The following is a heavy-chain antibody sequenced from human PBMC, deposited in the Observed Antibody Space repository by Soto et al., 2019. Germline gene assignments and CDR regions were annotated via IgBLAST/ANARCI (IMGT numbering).Heavy chain of an antibody. J-gene: IGHJ4*02. Sequence: GGSLRLSCAASGFTFSSYWMSWVRQAPGKGLEWVANIKQDGSEKYYVDSVKGRFTISRDNAKNSLYLQMNSLRAEDTAVYYCASIGRGYSYYFDYWGQGTLVTVSS. V-gene: IGHV3-7*01. D-gene: IGHD5-18*01. CDR2: IKQDGSEK. CDR1: GFTFSSYW. CDR3: ASIGRGYSYYFDY.